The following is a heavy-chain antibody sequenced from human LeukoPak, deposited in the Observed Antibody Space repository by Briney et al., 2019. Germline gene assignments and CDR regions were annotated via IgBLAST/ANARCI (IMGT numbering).Heavy chain of an antibody. CDR1: GGSISSYN. D-gene: IGHD3-16*01. CDR3: ARGIGDLTY. J-gene: IGHJ4*02. Sequence: PSETLSLTCTVSGGSISSYNWSWIRQPPGKGLEWIGYIYYSGTTNYNPSLKSRVIISVDTSKNQFSLKLTSVTAADTAVYYCARGIGDLTYWGQGTLVTVSS. CDR2: IYYSGTT. V-gene: IGHV4-59*01.